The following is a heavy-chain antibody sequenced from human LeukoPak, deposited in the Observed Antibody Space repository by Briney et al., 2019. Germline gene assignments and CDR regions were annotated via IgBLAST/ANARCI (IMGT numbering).Heavy chain of an antibody. CDR2: ISAYNGNT. CDR1: GYTLTSYD. J-gene: IGHJ4*02. D-gene: IGHD3-22*01. V-gene: IGHV1-18*01. Sequence: ASVKVSCKASGYTLTSYDINWVRQAPGQGLEWMGWISAYNGNTNYAQKLQGRVTMTTDTSTSTAYMELRSLRSDDTAVYYCLLVDYDSSGYFDYWGQGTLVTVSP. CDR3: LLVDYDSSGYFDY.